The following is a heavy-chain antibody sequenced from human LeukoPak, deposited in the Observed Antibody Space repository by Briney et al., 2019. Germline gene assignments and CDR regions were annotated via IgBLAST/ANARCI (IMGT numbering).Heavy chain of an antibody. J-gene: IGHJ4*02. CDR3: AKVASLCTSTSCVRGGFDY. CDR1: GFTFSNHA. V-gene: IGHV3-23*01. Sequence: PGGSLRLSCTASGFTFSNHAMSWVRQAPGKGLEWFSALSGSGGSTYYADSVKGRFTISRDNSKNTLYLQMNSLRAEDTAKYYCAKVASLCTSTSCVRGGFDYWGQGTLVTVSS. D-gene: IGHD2-2*01. CDR2: LSGSGGST.